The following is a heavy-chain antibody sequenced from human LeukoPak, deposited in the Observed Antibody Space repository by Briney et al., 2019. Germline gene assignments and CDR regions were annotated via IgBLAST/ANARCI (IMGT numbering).Heavy chain of an antibody. V-gene: IGHV3-21*01. CDR2: ISSSSSYI. J-gene: IGHJ3*02. Sequence: GGSLRLSCAASGFTFSSYEMNWVRQASGKGLEWVSSISSSSSYIYYADSVKGRFTISRDNAKNSLYLQMNSLRAEDTAVYYCARDRSYYYDSSGDAFDIWGQGTMVTVSS. CDR3: ARDRSYYYDSSGDAFDI. D-gene: IGHD3-22*01. CDR1: GFTFSSYE.